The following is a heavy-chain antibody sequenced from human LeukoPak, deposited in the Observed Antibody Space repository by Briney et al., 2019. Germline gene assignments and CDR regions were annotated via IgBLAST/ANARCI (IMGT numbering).Heavy chain of an antibody. CDR1: GGTFSSYA. CDR3: AREGHYYDSSGFFDL. CDR2: IIPILGIA. D-gene: IGHD3-22*01. Sequence: SVKVSCKASGGTFSSYAISWVRQAPGQGLEWMGRIIPILGIANYAQKFQGRVTITADKSTSTAYMELSSLRSEDTAVYYCAREGHYYDSSGFFDLWGRGTLVTVSS. V-gene: IGHV1-69*04. J-gene: IGHJ2*01.